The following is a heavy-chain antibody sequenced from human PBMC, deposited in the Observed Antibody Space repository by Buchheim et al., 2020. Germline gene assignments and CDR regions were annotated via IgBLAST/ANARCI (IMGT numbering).Heavy chain of an antibody. D-gene: IGHD3-10*01. V-gene: IGHV3-30*18. Sequence: QVQLVESGGGVVQPGRSLRLSCAASGFTFSSYGMHWVRQAPGKGLEWVAVISYDGSNKYYADSVKGRFTISRDNSKNTLYLKMNSMRAEDTAVYYCAKEGPGAPPNYFDYWGQGTL. CDR2: ISYDGSNK. CDR1: GFTFSSYG. J-gene: IGHJ4*02. CDR3: AKEGPGAPPNYFDY.